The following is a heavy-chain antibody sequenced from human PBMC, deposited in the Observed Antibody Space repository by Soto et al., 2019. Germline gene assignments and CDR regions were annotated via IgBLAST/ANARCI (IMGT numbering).Heavy chain of an antibody. Sequence: QVQLVESGGGVVQPGRSLRLSCAACGFTFSSYAMHWVRQAPGKGLEWVAVISYDGSNKYYADSVKGRFTSSRDNSKNTLYLQMNSLRAEDTAVYYCARVWESYNGMDVWGQGTTVTVSS. CDR2: ISYDGSNK. CDR1: GFTFSSYA. D-gene: IGHD1-26*01. CDR3: ARVWESYNGMDV. J-gene: IGHJ6*02. V-gene: IGHV3-30-3*01.